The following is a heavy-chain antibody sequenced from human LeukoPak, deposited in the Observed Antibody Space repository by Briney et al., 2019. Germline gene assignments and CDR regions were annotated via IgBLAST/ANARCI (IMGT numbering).Heavy chain of an antibody. CDR1: GFPLSDAW. D-gene: IGHD5/OR15-5a*01. V-gene: IGHV3-15*07. Sequence: GGSLRLSCAVSGFPLSDAWMNWVRQAPGKGLELVGRIKRTVYGAPTDYAAPVKGRFIITRDDSRNMVYLQMNSLKTEDTAVYFCTSGYSVARHDHYWGPGTQVTVSS. J-gene: IGHJ4*02. CDR3: TSGYSVARHDHY. CDR2: IKRTVYGAPT.